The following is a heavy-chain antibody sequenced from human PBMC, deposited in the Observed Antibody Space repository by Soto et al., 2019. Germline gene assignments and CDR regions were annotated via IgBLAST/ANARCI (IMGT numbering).Heavy chain of an antibody. CDR3: AGVYYRGDSVNNF. CDR1: GFTFSNVG. J-gene: IGHJ4*02. V-gene: IGHV3-30-3*01. Sequence: HPGGSLRLSGAAIGFTFSNVGLSWVRQGPGKGLEWVAATSYDGNNRYYADSVKGRFIISRDNSKNTLDLEMETPRPEDTAVYYCAGVYYRGDSVNNFLGQGTPVTVSS. D-gene: IGHD4-17*01. CDR2: TSYDGNNR.